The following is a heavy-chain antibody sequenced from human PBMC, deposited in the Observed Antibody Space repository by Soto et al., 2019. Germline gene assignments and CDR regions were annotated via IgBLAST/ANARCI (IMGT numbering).Heavy chain of an antibody. D-gene: IGHD3-3*02. J-gene: IGHJ6*02. CDR3: ARVGHFWSGYPSPYGMDV. Sequence: ASVKVSFKASFYTFTSYGISWVRQAPVQGLEWIGWISAYNGNTNYAQKLQGRVTMTTDTSTSTAYMELRSLRSDDTAVYYCARVGHFWSGYPSPYGMDVWGQGTTVTVSS. CDR2: ISAYNGNT. V-gene: IGHV1-18*01. CDR1: FYTFTSYG.